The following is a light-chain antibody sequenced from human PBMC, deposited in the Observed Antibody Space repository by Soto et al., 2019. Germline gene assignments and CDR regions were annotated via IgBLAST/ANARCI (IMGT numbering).Light chain of an antibody. CDR1: QSISSW. CDR3: QHYNSYSEA. V-gene: IGKV1-5*03. CDR2: KAS. Sequence: DIQMTQSPSTLSASVGDRVTITCRASQSISSWLAWYQQKPGKAPKLLIYKASTLKSGVPSRFSGSGSGTEFTLTISSLQPDEFATYYCQHYNSYSEAFGQGTKVAI. J-gene: IGKJ1*01.